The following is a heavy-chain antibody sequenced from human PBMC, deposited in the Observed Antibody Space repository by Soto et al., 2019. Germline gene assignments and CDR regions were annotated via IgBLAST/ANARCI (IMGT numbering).Heavy chain of an antibody. CDR1: GGPISSYY. D-gene: IGHD1-26*01. CDR2: IYSSGST. Sequence: SETLSLTCTVSGGPISSYYWSWIRQPPGMGLEWIGYIYSSGSTNYNPSLKSRLTISVDTSKNQFSLKLNSVTASDTAVYYCATGFGSYSYYYAMDVWGRGTTVTVSS. CDR3: ATGFGSYSYYYAMDV. V-gene: IGHV4-59*12. J-gene: IGHJ6*02.